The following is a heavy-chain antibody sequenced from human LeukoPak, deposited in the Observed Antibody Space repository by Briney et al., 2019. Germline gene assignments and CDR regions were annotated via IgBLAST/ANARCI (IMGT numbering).Heavy chain of an antibody. CDR1: GFTFSSYW. Sequence: GGSLRLSCAASGFTFSSYWMSWVRQAPGKGLEWVANIKQDGSEKYYVDSVKGRFTISRDNAKNSLYLQMNSLRAEDTAVYYCAREGGVAATQLDYWGQGTLVTVSS. CDR3: AREGGVAATQLDY. J-gene: IGHJ4*02. D-gene: IGHD2-15*01. CDR2: IKQDGSEK. V-gene: IGHV3-7*01.